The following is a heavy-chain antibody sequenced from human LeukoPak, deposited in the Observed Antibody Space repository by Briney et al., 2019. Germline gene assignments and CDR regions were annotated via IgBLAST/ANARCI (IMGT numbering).Heavy chain of an antibody. V-gene: IGHV4-38-2*01. CDR2: IYHSGST. D-gene: IGHD2-15*01. CDR3: ARPVCSGGSCLKNWFDP. Sequence: SETLSLTCAVSGYSISSGYYWGWIRQPPGEGLEWIGSIYHSGSTYYNPSLKGRVTISVDTSKNQFSLKLSSVTAADTAVYYCARPVCSGGSCLKNWFDPWGQGTLVTVSS. J-gene: IGHJ5*02. CDR1: GYSISSGYY.